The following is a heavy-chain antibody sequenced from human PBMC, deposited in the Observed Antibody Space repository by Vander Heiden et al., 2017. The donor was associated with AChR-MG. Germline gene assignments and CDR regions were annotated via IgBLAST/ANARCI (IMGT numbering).Heavy chain of an antibody. CDR3: AKIPTGWPTRNDGFDI. V-gene: IGHV3-23*01. D-gene: IGHD2-15*01. J-gene: IGHJ3*02. Sequence: EVQLLESGGDLVQPGGSLRLSCAASGLTSSSYAMSWVRPAPGKGLEWVSVFSGSLGTTYYADSVKGRFTMSRDNSKKTLYLQMNSLRAEDTALYYCAKIPTGWPTRNDGFDIWGQGTMVTVSS. CDR1: GLTSSSYA. CDR2: FSGSLGTT.